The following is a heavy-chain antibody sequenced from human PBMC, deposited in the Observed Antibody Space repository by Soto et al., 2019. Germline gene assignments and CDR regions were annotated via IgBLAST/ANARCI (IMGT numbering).Heavy chain of an antibody. CDR3: ASGLEMATITSY. D-gene: IGHD5-12*01. J-gene: IGHJ4*02. CDR1: GGSISSYY. Sequence: TSETLSLTCTVSGGSISSYYWSWIRQPPGKGLEWIGYIYYSGSTNYNPSLKSRVTISVDTSKNQFSLKLSSVTAADTAVYYCASGLEMATITSYWGQGTLVTVSS. CDR2: IYYSGST. V-gene: IGHV4-59*01.